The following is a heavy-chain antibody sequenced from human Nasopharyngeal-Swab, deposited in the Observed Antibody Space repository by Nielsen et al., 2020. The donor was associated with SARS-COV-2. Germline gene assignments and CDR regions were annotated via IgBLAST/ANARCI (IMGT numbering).Heavy chain of an antibody. CDR2: MYYSGST. Sequence: GSLRLSCSVSGDSIISYYWSWIRQPPGKGLEWIGYMYYSGSTSHNPSLKSRVTISVDTSKNQIPLKLTSVTAADTAVYYCARPGGSGDPYWYFDLWGRGTLVTVSS. V-gene: IGHV4-59*01. D-gene: IGHD3-16*01. CDR3: ARPGGSGDPYWYFDL. CDR1: GDSIISYY. J-gene: IGHJ2*01.